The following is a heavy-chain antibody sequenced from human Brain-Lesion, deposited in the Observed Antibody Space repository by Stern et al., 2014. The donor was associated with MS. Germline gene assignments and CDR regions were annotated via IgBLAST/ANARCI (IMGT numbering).Heavy chain of an antibody. CDR3: ARGDIVVVPAARSFGSDYYYPGLDV. CDR1: GGSIINYY. D-gene: IGHD2-2*01. V-gene: IGHV4-59*01. Sequence: QVQLVESGPGLVKPSETLSLTCTVSGGSIINYYLTWIRQPPGKGMEWIGYISDSGSVAYNPSLKIQLTMSVDTSTNQFSLRLSSVTAADTAVYFCARGDIVVVPAARSFGSDYYYPGLDVWGQGTTIAVS. J-gene: IGHJ6*02. CDR2: ISDSGSV.